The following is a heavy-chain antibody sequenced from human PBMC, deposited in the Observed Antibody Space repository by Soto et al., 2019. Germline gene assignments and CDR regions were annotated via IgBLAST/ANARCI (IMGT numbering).Heavy chain of an antibody. CDR1: GGTFSSYT. D-gene: IGHD5-12*01. CDR2: IIPILPIT. J-gene: IGHJ3*02. CDR3: AALRYVDVVTSISAFDI. V-gene: IGHV1-69*02. Sequence: QVQLVQSGAEVKKPGSSVKVSCKASGGTFSSYTFNWVRQAPGQGLEWMGRIIPILPITNYAQKFQGSVTFTADKSTSTAYMEVSSLRSEDTAVYYCAALRYVDVVTSISAFDIWGQGTMVTVSS.